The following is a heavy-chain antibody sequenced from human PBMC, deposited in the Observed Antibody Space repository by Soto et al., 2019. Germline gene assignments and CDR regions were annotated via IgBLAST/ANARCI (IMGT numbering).Heavy chain of an antibody. CDR2: IIPIFGTA. Sequence: ASVKVSCKASGGTFSSYAISRVRQAPGQGLEWLGGIIPIFGTANYAQKFQGRVTITADKSTSTAYMELSSLRSEDTAVYYCARDPMTTVTRGYVDYYYGMDVWGQGTTVTVS. V-gene: IGHV1-69*06. D-gene: IGHD4-4*01. J-gene: IGHJ6*02. CDR3: ARDPMTTVTRGYVDYYYGMDV. CDR1: GGTFSSYA.